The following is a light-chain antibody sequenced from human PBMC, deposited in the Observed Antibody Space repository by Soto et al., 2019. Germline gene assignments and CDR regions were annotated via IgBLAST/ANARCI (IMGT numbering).Light chain of an antibody. CDR3: QQCNNWPLT. CDR2: DAS. Sequence: EIVLTQSPATLSLSPGEIATLSCRASQSVSTCLAWYQQKPGQAPRLLIYDASNRATGIHARFSGSGSGTDFTLTVSNLESEDFAVYYCQQCNNWPLTFRGGTKVEIK. J-gene: IGKJ4*01. CDR1: QSVSTC. V-gene: IGKV3-11*01.